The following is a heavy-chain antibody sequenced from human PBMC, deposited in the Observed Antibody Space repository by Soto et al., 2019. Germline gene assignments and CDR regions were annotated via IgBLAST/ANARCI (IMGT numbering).Heavy chain of an antibody. CDR2: ISAYNGNT. CDR1: GYTFTSYG. D-gene: IGHD6-19*01. CDR3: ARDQRGSGWYFYFPPFDY. Sequence: QVQLVQSGAEVKKPGASVKVSCKASGYTFTSYGISWVRQAPGQGLEWMGWISAYNGNTNYAQKLQGRVTMTTDTSTSTAYMELRSLRSDDTAVYYCARDQRGSGWYFYFPPFDYCGHATLVTVAS. V-gene: IGHV1-18*01. J-gene: IGHJ4*01.